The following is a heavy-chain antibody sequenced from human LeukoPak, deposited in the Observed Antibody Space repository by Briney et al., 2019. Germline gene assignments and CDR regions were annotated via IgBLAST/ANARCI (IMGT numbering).Heavy chain of an antibody. Sequence: SETLSLTCTVSGGSISSYYWSWIRQPPGKGLEWIGYIYHSGSTYYNPSLKSRVTISVDRSKNQFSLKLSSVTAADTAVYYCARDRGERVGATALFDYWGQGTLVTVSS. D-gene: IGHD1-26*01. V-gene: IGHV4-59*12. CDR2: IYHSGST. J-gene: IGHJ4*02. CDR3: ARDRGERVGATALFDY. CDR1: GGSISSYY.